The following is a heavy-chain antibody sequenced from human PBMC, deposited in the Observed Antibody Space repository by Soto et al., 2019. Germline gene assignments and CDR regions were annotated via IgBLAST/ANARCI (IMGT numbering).Heavy chain of an antibody. J-gene: IGHJ5*01. Sequence: QVQLVQSGPELKKPGASVKVSCKTFGYSFHNSGISWVRQAPGQGLEWMGWISVFNDYAHYAQKFQGRVIMTADTFTNTAYMELRGLRSDDTAMYYCSKNGTTWFASWGQGSPVTVSS. V-gene: IGHV1-18*01. D-gene: IGHD1-1*01. CDR3: SKNGTTWFAS. CDR2: ISVFNDYA. CDR1: GYSFHNSG.